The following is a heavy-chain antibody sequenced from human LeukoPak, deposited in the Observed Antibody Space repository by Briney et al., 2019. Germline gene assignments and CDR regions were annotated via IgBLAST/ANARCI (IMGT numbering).Heavy chain of an antibody. CDR2: IHYSGST. V-gene: IGHV4-61*01. Sequence: SETLSLTCTVSGFSISIGYYWGWIRQPPGKGLEWIGYIHYSGSTNYNPSLKSRVTISVDTSKNQFSLKLNSMTAADTAVYYCARVTESYGSGRRHNYYYYYMDVWGKGTTVTISS. CDR3: ARVTESYGSGRRHNYYYYYMDV. J-gene: IGHJ6*03. D-gene: IGHD3-10*01. CDR1: GFSISIGYY.